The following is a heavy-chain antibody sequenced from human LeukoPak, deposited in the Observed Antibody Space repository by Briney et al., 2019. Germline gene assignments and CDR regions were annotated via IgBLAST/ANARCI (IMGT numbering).Heavy chain of an antibody. V-gene: IGHV3-53*01. CDR1: EFAVSSNY. J-gene: IGHJ4*02. Sequence: GGSLRLSCAASEFAVSSNYMSWVRQAPGKGLEWVSVIYSGGSTSYADSVKGRFTISRDNSKNTLYLQMNSLRAEDTAVYYCATLYGGNWDYWGQGTLVTVSS. CDR2: IYSGGST. CDR3: ATLYGGNWDY. D-gene: IGHD4-23*01.